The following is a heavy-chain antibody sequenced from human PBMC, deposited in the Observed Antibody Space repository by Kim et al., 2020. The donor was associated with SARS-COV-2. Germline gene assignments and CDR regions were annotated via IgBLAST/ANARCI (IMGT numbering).Heavy chain of an antibody. CDR2: ISYDGSNK. V-gene: IGHV3-30-3*01. D-gene: IGHD3-10*01. J-gene: IGHJ6*02. CDR3: ARDPWSLLRGVKYSYYGMDF. Sequence: GRSLRLSCAASGFTFSSCAIHWVRQAPGKGLEWVAVISYDGSNKNYADSVKGRFTISRDNSKNTLYLQMNSLRAEDTALYYCARDPWSLLRGVKYSYYGMDFWGRGTTVTVSS. CDR1: GFTFSSCA.